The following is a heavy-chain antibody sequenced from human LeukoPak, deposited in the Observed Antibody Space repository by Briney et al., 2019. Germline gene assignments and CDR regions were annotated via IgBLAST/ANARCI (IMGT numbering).Heavy chain of an antibody. CDR3: ARRFDYDSSGYPLDY. Sequence: GGSLRLSCAASGFTFRNYVIHWVRQAPGKGLEWVAVTSSDLNVKLYADSVKGRFTISRDNSRSTLYLQMNSLRPEDTAVYYCARRFDYDSSGYPLDYWGQGTLVTVSS. J-gene: IGHJ4*02. CDR2: TSSDLNVK. D-gene: IGHD3-22*01. CDR1: GFTFRNYV. V-gene: IGHV3-30-3*01.